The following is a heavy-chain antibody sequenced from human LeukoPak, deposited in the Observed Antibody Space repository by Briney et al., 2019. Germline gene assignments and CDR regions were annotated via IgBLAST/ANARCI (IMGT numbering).Heavy chain of an antibody. CDR2: IYHSGST. J-gene: IGHJ4*02. CDR1: GGSISSGGYS. Sequence: SETLSLTCAVSGGSISSGGYSWSWIRQPPGKGLEWIGYIYHSGSTYYNPSLKSRVTISVDRSKNQFSLKLRSVTAADTAVYYCARVRGLGYYDSSGYLDYWGQGTLVTVSS. CDR3: ARVRGLGYYDSSGYLDY. D-gene: IGHD3-22*01. V-gene: IGHV4-30-2*01.